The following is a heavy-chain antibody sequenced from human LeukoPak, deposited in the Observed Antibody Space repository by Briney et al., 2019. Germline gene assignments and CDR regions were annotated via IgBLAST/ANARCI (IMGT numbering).Heavy chain of an antibody. CDR1: GFTFSTYG. Sequence: GGSLRLSCAASGFTFSTYGTHWVRQAPGKGLEWVAVLAYDGKTTYYADSVKGRFTISRDNSKNTLYLQMNSLRAEDTAVYYCARRRPPQFDYWGQGTLVTVSS. CDR2: LAYDGKTT. D-gene: IGHD1-14*01. CDR3: ARRRPPQFDY. J-gene: IGHJ4*02. V-gene: IGHV3-30*03.